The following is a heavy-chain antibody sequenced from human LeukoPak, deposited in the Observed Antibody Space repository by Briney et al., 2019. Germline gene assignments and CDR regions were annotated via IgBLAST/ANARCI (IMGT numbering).Heavy chain of an antibody. J-gene: IGHJ3*02. CDR2: IYYSGST. CDR1: GGSISSSSYY. V-gene: IGHV4-39*01. CDR3: ARSNHYDSSGYRWPHAFDI. Sequence: PSETLSLTCTVSGGSISSSSYYWGCIRQPPGKGLEWIGSIYYSGSTYYNPALKSRVTISVDTSNNQFSLKLSSVTAADTAVYYCARSNHYDSSGYRWPHAFDIWGQGTMVTVSS. D-gene: IGHD3-22*01.